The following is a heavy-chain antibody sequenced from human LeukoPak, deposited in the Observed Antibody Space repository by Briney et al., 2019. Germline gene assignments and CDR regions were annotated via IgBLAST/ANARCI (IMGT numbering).Heavy chain of an antibody. J-gene: IGHJ4*02. Sequence: SETLSLTCAVYGGSFSGYYWSWIRQPPGKGLEWIGSINYSGTTYYNLSLRSRVTISIDTSKNQFSLKVSSVTAADTALYYCARLCPTRAATGPEGDFWGQGTLVTVSS. V-gene: IGHV4-34*01. CDR1: GGSFSGYY. CDR3: ARLCPTRAATGPEGDF. D-gene: IGHD6-13*01. CDR2: INYSGTT.